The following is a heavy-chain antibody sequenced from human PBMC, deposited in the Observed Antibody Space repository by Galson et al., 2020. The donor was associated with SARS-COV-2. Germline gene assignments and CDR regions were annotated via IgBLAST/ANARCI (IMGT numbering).Heavy chain of an antibody. V-gene: IGHV1-69*13. CDR3: GRFEEKNFLWSPPRFDP. CDR2: IIPIFGTA. CDR1: GGTFSSYA. J-gene: IGHJ5*02. Sequence: PGASVPVSCKASGGTFSSYAISWVRQAPGQGLEWMGGIIPIFGTAHYAQKFQGRVTITADEAMSTAYMELSSLRSEDTAVYYCGRFEEKNFLWSPPRFDPWGHGTLVTVSS. D-gene: IGHD3-10*01.